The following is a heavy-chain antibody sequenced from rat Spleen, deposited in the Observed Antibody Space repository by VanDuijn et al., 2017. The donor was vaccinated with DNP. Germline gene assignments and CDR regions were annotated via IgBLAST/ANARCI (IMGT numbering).Heavy chain of an antibody. Sequence: EVQLQESGPGLVKPSQSLSLTCSVTGYSVTRNYWGWIRKFPGNKMEWIGHISYSGSTSSNPSLKSRISITRDTSKNQFFLHLNSVTTEDTATYYCARGNDGYFPNWYFDLWGPGTMVTVSS. CDR2: ISYSGST. J-gene: IGHJ1*01. CDR3: ARGNDGYFPNWYFDL. V-gene: IGHV3-1*01. D-gene: IGHD1-12*03. CDR1: GYSVTRNY.